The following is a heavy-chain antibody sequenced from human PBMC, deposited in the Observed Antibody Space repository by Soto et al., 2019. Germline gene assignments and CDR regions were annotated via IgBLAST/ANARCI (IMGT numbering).Heavy chain of an antibody. V-gene: IGHV3-23*01. J-gene: IGHJ3*02. Sequence: EAQLLESGGGSVQPGGSLRLSCAASGFTFSSHGMSWIRQAPGKGLEWISGLSRGGGSTYYVYSVKGRFTISRDNAKNTLDLIMKSLRVEDTALYYCARDGQYRTDGFDILGQGTMVTVSS. CDR1: GFTFSSHG. D-gene: IGHD1-1*01. CDR3: ARDGQYRTDGFDI. CDR2: LSRGGGST.